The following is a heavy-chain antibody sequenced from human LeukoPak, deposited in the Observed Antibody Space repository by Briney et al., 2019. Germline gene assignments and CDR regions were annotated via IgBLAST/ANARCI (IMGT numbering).Heavy chain of an antibody. V-gene: IGHV3-23*01. CDR2: ISGSGGST. Sequence: GGSLRLSCAASGFTFSSYAMSWVRQAPGKGLEWVSAISGSGGSTYYADSVKGRFTISRDNSKNTLYLQMNSLRAEDTAVYYCEKDPAVSRRWSLDYGAKEPRATVS. D-gene: IGHD2-15*01. CDR1: GFTFSSYA. CDR3: EKDPAVSRRWSLDY. J-gene: IGHJ4*01.